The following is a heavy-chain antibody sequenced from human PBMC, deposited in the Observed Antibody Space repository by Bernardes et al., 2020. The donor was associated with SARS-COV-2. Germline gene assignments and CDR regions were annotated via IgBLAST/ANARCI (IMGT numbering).Heavy chain of an antibody. Sequence: SETLSLTCAVYGGSFSGYYWNWIRQPPGKGLEWIGEISHSGSTNYNPSLKSRVTISLDTSKNQFSLKLSSVTAADTAVYYCARRKISITIFGVVRNGMDVWGQGTTVTVSS. D-gene: IGHD3-3*01. CDR1: GGSFSGYY. CDR3: ARRKISITIFGVVRNGMDV. J-gene: IGHJ6*02. CDR2: ISHSGST. V-gene: IGHV4-34*01.